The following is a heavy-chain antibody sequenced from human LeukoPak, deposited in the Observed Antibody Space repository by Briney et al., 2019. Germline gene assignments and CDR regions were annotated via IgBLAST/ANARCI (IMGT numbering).Heavy chain of an antibody. Sequence: GASVKVSCKASGYTFTGYYMHWVRQAPGQGLEWMGWINPNSGGTNYAQKFQGRVTMTRNTSISTAYMELSSLRSEDTAVYYCARGLRIAAAGWTHPLYYFDYWGQGTLVTVSS. CDR1: GYTFTGYY. D-gene: IGHD6-13*01. CDR3: ARGLRIAAAGWTHPLYYFDY. CDR2: INPNSGGT. J-gene: IGHJ4*02. V-gene: IGHV1-2*02.